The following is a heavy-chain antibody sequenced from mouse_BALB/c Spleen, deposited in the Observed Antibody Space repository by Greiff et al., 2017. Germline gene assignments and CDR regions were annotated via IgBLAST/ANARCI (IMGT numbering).Heavy chain of an antibody. CDR1: GFTFSSFG. CDR2: ISSGSSTI. D-gene: IGHD1-1*01. J-gene: IGHJ4*01. CDR3: ARSDGNYDAMDY. V-gene: IGHV5-17*02. Sequence: EVKLVESGGGLVQPGGSRKLSCAASGFTFSSFGMHWVRQAPEKGLEWVAYISSGSSTIYYADTVKGRFTISRDNPKNTLFLQMTSLRSEDTAMYYCARSDGNYDAMDYWGQGTSVTVSS.